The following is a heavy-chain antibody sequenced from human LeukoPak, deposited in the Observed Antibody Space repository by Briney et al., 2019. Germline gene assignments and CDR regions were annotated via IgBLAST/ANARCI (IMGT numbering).Heavy chain of an antibody. Sequence: GGSLRLSCAASGFNVRSNYMTWLRQAQGKGREWVSLIYGGDAAYYAESVRGRFMISRDNLKNTLFLQMNSLRVEDTAVYYCVTSTGQQFIPYDYWGQGTHVTVSS. CDR1: GFNVRSNY. CDR3: VTSTGQQFIPYDY. D-gene: IGHD6-13*01. CDR2: IYGGDAA. V-gene: IGHV3-66*02. J-gene: IGHJ4*02.